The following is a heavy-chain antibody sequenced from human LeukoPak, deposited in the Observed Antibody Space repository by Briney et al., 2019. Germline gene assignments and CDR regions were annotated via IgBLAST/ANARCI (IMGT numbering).Heavy chain of an antibody. CDR2: FYDSRST. CDR1: GVSISSSSYS. Sequence: SETLSLTCTVSGVSGVSISSSSYSWGWIRQLPGKGLEWIGTFYDSRSTYYNPSLMSRVTISVDTSKNQFSLRVNSVTAADTAVYYCARDPTYYYDSSSPLDFDYWGQGTLVTVSS. J-gene: IGHJ4*02. D-gene: IGHD3-22*01. V-gene: IGHV4-39*01. CDR3: ARDPTYYYDSSSPLDFDY.